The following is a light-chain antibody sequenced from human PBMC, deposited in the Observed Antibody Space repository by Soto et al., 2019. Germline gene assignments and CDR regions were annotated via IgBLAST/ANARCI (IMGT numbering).Light chain of an antibody. V-gene: IGLV2-11*01. Sequence: QSALTRPRSVSGSPGQSVTISCTGTSSDVGGYNYVCWYQQHPGKAPNVMIYDVSERPSGVPDRFSRSKSGNTAYLTISGFQAEDAADYYLCSYADSPRYVFGSGTKLTVL. CDR2: DVS. J-gene: IGLJ1*01. CDR1: SSDVGGYNY. CDR3: CSYADSPRYV.